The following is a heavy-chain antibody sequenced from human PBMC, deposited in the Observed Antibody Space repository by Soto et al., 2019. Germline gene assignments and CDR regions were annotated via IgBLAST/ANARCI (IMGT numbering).Heavy chain of an antibody. Sequence: QVQLQESGPGLVKPSGTLSLTCAVSSGSISSSNWWSWVRQPPGKGLEWIGEIYHSGSTNYNPSLKSRVTISVDKTQNQFSMKLSSVTAADTAVYYGAKTSGWYVFGYWSQVALVTFSS. CDR3: AKTSGWYVFGY. V-gene: IGHV4-4*02. D-gene: IGHD6-19*01. J-gene: IGHJ4*02. CDR2: IYHSGST. CDR1: SGSISSSNW.